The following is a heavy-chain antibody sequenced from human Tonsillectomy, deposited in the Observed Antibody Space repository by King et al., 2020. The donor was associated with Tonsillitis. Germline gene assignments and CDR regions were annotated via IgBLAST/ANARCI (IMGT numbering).Heavy chain of an antibody. CDR2: LSGGGGSK. CDR1: GFTFSSYA. V-gene: IGHV3-23*01. Sequence: VQLLESGGGLVQPGGSLRLSCAASGFTFSSYAMSWVRQAPGKGLEWVSGLSGGGGSKYYADSVRGRFTISRDNSKNTLYLQMSSPRAEDTAGYYCGKLRLSELYDCWSGYYMDVWGKGTTVTVS. CDR3: GKLRLSELYDCWSGYYMDV. D-gene: IGHD3-3*01. J-gene: IGHJ6*03.